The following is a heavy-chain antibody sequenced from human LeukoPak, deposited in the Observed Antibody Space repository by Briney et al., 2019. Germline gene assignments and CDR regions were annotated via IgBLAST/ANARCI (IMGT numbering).Heavy chain of an antibody. D-gene: IGHD5-24*01. CDR3: ARDGKMDYYGMDV. Sequence: SETLSLTCTVSGGSISSGGYYWSWIRQHPGKGLEWIGYIYYSGSTYYNPSLKSRVTISVDTSKNQFSLKLSSVTAADTAVYYWARDGKMDYYGMDVWGQGTTVTVSS. V-gene: IGHV4-31*03. CDR2: IYYSGST. CDR1: GGSISSGGYY. J-gene: IGHJ6*02.